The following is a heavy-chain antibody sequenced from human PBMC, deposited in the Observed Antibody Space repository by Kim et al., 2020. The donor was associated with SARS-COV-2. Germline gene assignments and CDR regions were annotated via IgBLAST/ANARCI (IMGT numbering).Heavy chain of an antibody. J-gene: IGHJ4*02. CDR1: GGSISSSSYY. V-gene: IGHV4-39*01. CDR3: ARQSLRSGYYTFDY. Sequence: SETLSLTCTVSGGSISSSSYYWGWIRQPPGKGLEWIGSIYYSGSTYNNPSLKSRVTISVDTSKNQFSLKLSSVTAADTAVYYCARQSLRSGYYTFDYWGQGTLVTVSS. CDR2: IYYSGST. D-gene: IGHD3-22*01.